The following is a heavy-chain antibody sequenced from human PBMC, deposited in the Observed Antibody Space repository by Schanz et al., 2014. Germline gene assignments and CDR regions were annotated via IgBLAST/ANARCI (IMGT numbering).Heavy chain of an antibody. J-gene: IGHJ2*01. CDR2: VFPNGIT. CDR3: ARDTTWRLDL. V-gene: IGHV4-61*02. CDR1: GGSIRSGTYY. Sequence: QVQLQESGPGLVKPSQTLSLTCTVSGGSIRSGTYYWSWIRQPAGKALEWVGRVFPNGITNYNPSLKTGATISPAPTENRITRSQRSQADADAADYDGARDTTWRLDLWGRGTLVTVSS. D-gene: IGHD1-1*01.